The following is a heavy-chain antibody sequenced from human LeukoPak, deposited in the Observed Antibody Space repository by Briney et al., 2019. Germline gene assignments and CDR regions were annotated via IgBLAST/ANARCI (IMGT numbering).Heavy chain of an antibody. D-gene: IGHD3-22*01. Sequence: GASVKVSCKASGYTFTGYYMHWVRQALGQGLEWMGWINPNSGGTNYAQKFQGRVTMTRDTSISTAYMELSRLRSDDTAVYYCARGGLYYDSSGYFGYFDYWGQGTLVTVSS. V-gene: IGHV1-2*02. CDR2: INPNSGGT. J-gene: IGHJ4*02. CDR1: GYTFTGYY. CDR3: ARGGLYYDSSGYFGYFDY.